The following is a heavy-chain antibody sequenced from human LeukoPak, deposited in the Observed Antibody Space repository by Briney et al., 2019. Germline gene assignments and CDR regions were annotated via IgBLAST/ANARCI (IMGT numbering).Heavy chain of an antibody. CDR3: ATLTGGDDAFDI. CDR2: IHHSGIT. Sequence: PSETLSLTCTASGYSISSGFYWGWIRQSPGKGLEWIASIHHSGITYYNPSLKSRVTISVLTSKNRFSLKLSSVTAADTAVYYCATLTGGDDAFDIWGQGTMVTVSS. D-gene: IGHD4-23*01. CDR1: GYSISSGFY. J-gene: IGHJ3*02. V-gene: IGHV4-38-2*02.